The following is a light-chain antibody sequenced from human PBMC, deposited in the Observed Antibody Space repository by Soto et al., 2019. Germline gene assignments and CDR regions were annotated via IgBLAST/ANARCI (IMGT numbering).Light chain of an antibody. CDR2: DAS. CDR1: QSVSSY. V-gene: IGKV3-11*01. CDR3: QQYHNWPRT. J-gene: IGKJ1*01. Sequence: EILLTQSPATLSLSPVERATLSCRASQSVSSYLAWYQQKPGQAPRLLIYDASNRATGIPARFSGSGSGTEFSLTITSLQSEDFAVYYCQQYHNWPRTFGQGTKVHI.